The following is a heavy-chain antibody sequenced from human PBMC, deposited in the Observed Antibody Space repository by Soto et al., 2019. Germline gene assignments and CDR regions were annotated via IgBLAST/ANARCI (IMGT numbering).Heavy chain of an antibody. J-gene: IGHJ4*02. CDR1: GFTFDDYA. V-gene: IGHV3-9*01. Sequence: GGSLRLSCAASGFTFDDYAMHWVRQAPGKGLEWVSGISWNSGSIGYADSVKGRFTISRDNAKNSLYLQMNSLRAEDTALYYCAKGTTTAPRAFFDYWGQGTLVTVSS. CDR3: AKGTTTAPRAFFDY. D-gene: IGHD1-26*01. CDR2: ISWNSGSI.